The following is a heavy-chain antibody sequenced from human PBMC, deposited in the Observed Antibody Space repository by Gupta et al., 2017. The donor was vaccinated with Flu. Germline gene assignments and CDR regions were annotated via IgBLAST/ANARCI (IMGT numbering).Heavy chain of an antibody. D-gene: IGHD3-3*01. Sequence: ATGQGLEWMGWMNPNSGNTGYAQKFQGRVTMTRNTSISTAYMELSSLRSEDTAVYYCARVCYDFWSGYYSPGYYYYYMDVWGKGTTVTVSS. V-gene: IGHV1-8*01. CDR2: MNPNSGNT. J-gene: IGHJ6*03. CDR3: ARVCYDFWSGYYSPGYYYYYMDV.